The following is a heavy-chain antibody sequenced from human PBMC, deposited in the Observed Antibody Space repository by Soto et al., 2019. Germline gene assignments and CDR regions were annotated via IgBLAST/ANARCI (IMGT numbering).Heavy chain of an antibody. Sequence: GGSLRLSCAASGFTFSSHDMHWVRQVTGKGLEWVSGIDSAGDAKYQVSVKGRFTISRENAKNSLHLQMNSLRAGDTAVYYCAKEGGLSGSYYISSSYYFDYWGQGTLVTVSS. CDR3: AKEGGLSGSYYISSSYYFDY. CDR2: IDSAGDA. CDR1: GFTFSSHD. D-gene: IGHD1-26*01. J-gene: IGHJ4*02. V-gene: IGHV3-13*01.